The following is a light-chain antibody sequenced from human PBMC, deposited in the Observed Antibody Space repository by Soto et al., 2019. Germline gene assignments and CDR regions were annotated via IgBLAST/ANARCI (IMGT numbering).Light chain of an antibody. Sequence: EVVLTQSPVTLSLSPWEIATLSCRASQSFRGLLAWYQQKPGQTPRLLIYGASSRATGIPDRFSGSGSGTDFTLIISRLEPEDFAVYYCQQYGNSPWTFGHGTKVDI. J-gene: IGKJ1*01. CDR3: QQYGNSPWT. CDR2: GAS. CDR1: QSFRGL. V-gene: IGKV3-20*01.